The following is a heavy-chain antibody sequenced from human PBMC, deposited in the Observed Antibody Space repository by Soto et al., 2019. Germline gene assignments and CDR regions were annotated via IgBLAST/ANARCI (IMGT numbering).Heavy chain of an antibody. CDR2: IYYSGST. CDR1: GGSISSGGYY. V-gene: IGHV4-31*03. D-gene: IGHD6-13*01. J-gene: IGHJ4*02. Sequence: QVQLQESGPGLVKPSQTLSLTCTVSGGSISSGGYYWCWIRQHPGKGLGWIGYIYYSGSTYYNPSLKSRVTISVDTSKNRLSLKLSAVTAADTAVYYCARGNAAAGIPFDYWGQGTLVTVSS. CDR3: ARGNAAAGIPFDY.